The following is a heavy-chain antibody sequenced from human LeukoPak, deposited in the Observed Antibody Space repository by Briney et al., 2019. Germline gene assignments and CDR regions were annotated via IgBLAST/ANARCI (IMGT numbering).Heavy chain of an antibody. CDR2: IRYDGSNK. V-gene: IGHV3-30*02. J-gene: IGHJ6*03. CDR3: AKDARNYDTYYYMDV. CDR1: GFTFSSYG. Sequence: PGGSLRLSCAASGFTFSSYGMHWVRQAPGKGLEWVAFIRYDGSNKYYADSVKGRFTISRDNSKNTLYLQMNSLRAEDTAVYYCAKDARNYDTYYYMDVWGKGTTVTISS. D-gene: IGHD3-9*01.